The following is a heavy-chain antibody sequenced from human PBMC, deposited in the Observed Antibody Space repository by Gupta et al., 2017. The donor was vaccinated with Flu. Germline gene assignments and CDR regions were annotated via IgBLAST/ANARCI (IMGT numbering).Heavy chain of an antibody. CDR1: GFTFSSYA. J-gene: IGHJ3*02. D-gene: IGHD3-10*01. V-gene: IGHV3-23*01. Sequence: EVQLLESGGGLVQPGGSLRLSCAASGFTFSSYAMSWVRQAPGKGLEWVSAISGSGGSTYYADSVKGRFTISRDNSKNTLYLQMNSLRAEDTAVYYCAKDLYYYGSGILGAFDIWGQGTIVTVSS. CDR3: AKDLYYYGSGILGAFDI. CDR2: ISGSGGST.